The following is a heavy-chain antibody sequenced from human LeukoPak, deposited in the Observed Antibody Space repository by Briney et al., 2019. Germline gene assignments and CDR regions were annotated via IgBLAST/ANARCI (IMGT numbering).Heavy chain of an antibody. J-gene: IGHJ1*01. V-gene: IGHV3-66*01. CDR3: ASDSYSPEYFQH. CDR2: IYSGGST. CDR1: GFTFSDYY. Sequence: HPGGSLRLSCAASGFTFSDYYMSWIRQAPGKGLEWVSVIYSGGSTFYADSVKGRFTISRDNSKNTLYLQMNSLRAEDTAVYYCASDSYSPEYFQHWGQGTLVTVSS. D-gene: IGHD2-15*01.